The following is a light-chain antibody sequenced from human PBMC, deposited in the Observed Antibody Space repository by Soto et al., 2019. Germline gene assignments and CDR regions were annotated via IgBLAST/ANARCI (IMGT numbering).Light chain of an antibody. CDR1: QSVSGN. V-gene: IGKV3D-15*01. CDR2: GAS. CDR3: QQYNNLPPT. J-gene: IGKJ1*01. Sequence: EIVMTQSPATLSVSPGERATLSCRASQSVSGNLAWYQQKPGQAPRLLIYGASTKATGITARFSGSGSGTDFTLTISSLQSEDFAVYYCQQYNNLPPTFGQGTKVEMK.